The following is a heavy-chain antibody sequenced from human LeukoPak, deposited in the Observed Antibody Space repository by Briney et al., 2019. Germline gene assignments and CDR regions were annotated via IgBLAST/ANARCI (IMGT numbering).Heavy chain of an antibody. CDR3: ASLMATNNYDAFDI. CDR2: ISAYNGNT. CDR1: GYTFTSYG. D-gene: IGHD5-24*01. V-gene: IGHV1-18*01. Sequence: EASVKVSCKASGYTFTSYGISWVRQAPGQGLEWMGWISAYNGNTNYAQKLQGRVTMTTDTSTSTAYMELRSLRSDDTAVYYCASLMATNNYDAFDIWGQGTMVTVSS. J-gene: IGHJ3*02.